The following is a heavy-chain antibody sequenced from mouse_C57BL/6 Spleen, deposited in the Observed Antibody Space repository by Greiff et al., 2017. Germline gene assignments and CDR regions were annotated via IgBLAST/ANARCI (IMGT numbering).Heavy chain of an antibody. D-gene: IGHD2-9*01. CDR1: GYAFSSSW. CDR2: IYPGDGDT. CDR3: ARSFYGYEYYAMDY. Sequence: QVQLQQPGAELVKPGASVKMSCKASGYAFSSSWMNWVKQRPGKGLEWIGRIYPGDGDTNYNGKFKGKATLTADKSSSTAYMQLSSLTSEDSAVYFCARSFYGYEYYAMDYWGQGTSVTVSS. J-gene: IGHJ4*01. V-gene: IGHV1-82*01.